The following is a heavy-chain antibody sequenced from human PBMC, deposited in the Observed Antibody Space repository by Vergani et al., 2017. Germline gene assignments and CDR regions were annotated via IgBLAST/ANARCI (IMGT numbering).Heavy chain of an antibody. CDR2: ISCDGGST. V-gene: IGHV3-43D*04. J-gene: IGHJ4*02. CDR3: AKDPEKSGVDYYLDY. Sequence: EVQLVESGGVVVQPGGSLRLSCAASGFTFGDYAMHWVRQAPGKGLEWVSFISCDGGSTYYEDSVKGRFTISRDNSKNSLYLQINSQRAEDTALYYCAKDPEKSGVDYYLDYWGQGTLVTVSS. D-gene: IGHD5-12*01. CDR1: GFTFGDYA.